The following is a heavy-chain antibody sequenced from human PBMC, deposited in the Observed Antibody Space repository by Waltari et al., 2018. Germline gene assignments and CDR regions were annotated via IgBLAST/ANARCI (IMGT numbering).Heavy chain of an antibody. V-gene: IGHV1-69*05. CDR3: ARVTMYSSSWYSGYYFDY. J-gene: IGHJ4*02. Sequence: QVQLVQSGAEVKKPGSSVKVSCKASGGTFSSYAISWVPQHPGQGLAWRGGIIPIFGTANYAQKFQGRVTITTDEATSTAYMELSSLRSEDTAVYYCARVTMYSSSWYSGYYFDYWGQGTLVTVSS. CDR2: IIPIFGTA. CDR1: GGTFSSYA. D-gene: IGHD6-13*01.